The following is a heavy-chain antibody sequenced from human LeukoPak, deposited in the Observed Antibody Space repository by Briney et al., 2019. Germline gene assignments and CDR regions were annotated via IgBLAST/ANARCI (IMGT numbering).Heavy chain of an antibody. J-gene: IGHJ4*02. D-gene: IGHD5-12*01. CDR3: ARASVWLRLPYFDY. V-gene: IGHV4-4*02. Sequence: PSETLSLTCAVSGDSISSINWWSWVRQPPGKGLEWIGEIYHSGSTNYNPSLKSRVTISVDKSKSRFSLKLSSVTAADTAVYYCARASVWLRLPYFDYWGQGTLVTVSS. CDR1: GDSISSINW. CDR2: IYHSGST.